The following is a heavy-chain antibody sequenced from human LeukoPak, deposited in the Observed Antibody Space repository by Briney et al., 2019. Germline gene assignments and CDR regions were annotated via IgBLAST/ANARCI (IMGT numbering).Heavy chain of an antibody. CDR1: GYTFTGYY. J-gene: IGHJ6*02. Sequence: SVKVSCKASGYTFTGYYIHWVRQAPGQGLEYMGWINPILGIANYAQKFQGRVTITADKSTSTAYMELSSLRSEDTAVYYCARDWYDFWSGQKEYGMDVWGQGTTVTVSS. CDR3: ARDWYDFWSGQKEYGMDV. CDR2: INPILGIA. V-gene: IGHV1-69*10. D-gene: IGHD3-3*01.